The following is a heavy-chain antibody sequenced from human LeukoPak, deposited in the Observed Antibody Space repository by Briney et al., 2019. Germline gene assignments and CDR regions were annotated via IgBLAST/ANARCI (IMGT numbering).Heavy chain of an antibody. J-gene: IGHJ4*02. CDR1: GFAFNRFW. CDR2: VKQDGSGY. D-gene: IGHD3-16*01. Sequence: GGSLRLSCAASGFAFNRFWMSWVRQAPGPGLEWVANVKQDGSGYFYVDSVKGRFTISRDNAKNSLYLQMDSLRAEDTAVYYCARSASLDSWGQGTLVTVSS. V-gene: IGHV3-7*01. CDR3: ARSASLDS.